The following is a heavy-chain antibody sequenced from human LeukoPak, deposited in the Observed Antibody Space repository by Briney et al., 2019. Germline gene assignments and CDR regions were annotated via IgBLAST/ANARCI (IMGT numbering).Heavy chain of an antibody. D-gene: IGHD3-10*01. CDR1: GYTFTSYA. V-gene: IGHV1-3*01. J-gene: IGHJ5*02. CDR2: ISAGNGNT. CDR3: ARWGHYYGSGSYSWFDP. Sequence: ASVKVSCKASGYTFTSYAMHWVRQAPGQRLEWMGWISAGNGNTKYSQEFQGRVTITRDTSASTAYMELSSLRSDDTAVYYCARWGHYYGSGSYSWFDPWGQGTLVTVSS.